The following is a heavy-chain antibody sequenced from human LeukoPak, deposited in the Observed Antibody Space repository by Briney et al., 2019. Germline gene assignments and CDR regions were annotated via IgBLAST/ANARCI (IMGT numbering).Heavy chain of an antibody. CDR2: IYSGGST. J-gene: IGHJ4*02. D-gene: IGHD4-23*01. CDR1: GFTVSSNY. V-gene: IGHV3-53*01. Sequence: GGSLRLSCAASGFTVSSNYMSWVRQAPGKGLEWVSLIYSGGSTYYADSVKGRFTISRDNSKNTLYLQMNSLRAEDTAVYYCAKDLHMTTVVTPRISFDYWGQGTLVTVSS. CDR3: AKDLHMTTVVTPRISFDY.